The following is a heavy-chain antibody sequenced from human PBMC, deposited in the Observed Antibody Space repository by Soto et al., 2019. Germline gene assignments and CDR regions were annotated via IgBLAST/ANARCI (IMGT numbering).Heavy chain of an antibody. CDR1: GISISSYS. Sequence: QLQLQESGPGLVKPSETLSLTCTVSGISISSYSWSWIRQPPGKGLEWIGDIYNGGGTNYNPALKRRVTISVDTSKNHLSLKLSSVTAADTAVYYCARRGDGGNSGSFDNWGQGTLVTVSS. CDR3: ARRGDGGNSGSFDN. CDR2: IYNGGGT. V-gene: IGHV4-4*09. J-gene: IGHJ4*02. D-gene: IGHD2-21*02.